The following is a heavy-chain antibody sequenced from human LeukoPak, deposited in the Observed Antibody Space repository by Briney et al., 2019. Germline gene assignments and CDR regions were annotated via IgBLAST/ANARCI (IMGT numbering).Heavy chain of an antibody. CDR2: IYSSGST. CDR3: ARGPDWFDP. Sequence: SETLSLTCTVSGDSISSYYWSWIRQPPGKGLEWIGYIYSSGSTNYNPSLKSRVTISADTSKNQFSLKLSSVTAADTAVYYCARGPDWFDPWGQGTLVTVSS. CDR1: GDSISSYY. V-gene: IGHV4-59*01. J-gene: IGHJ5*02.